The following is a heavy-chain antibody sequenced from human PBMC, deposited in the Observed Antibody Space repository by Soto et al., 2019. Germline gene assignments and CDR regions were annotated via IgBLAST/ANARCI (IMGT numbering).Heavy chain of an antibody. J-gene: IGHJ6*01. CDR1: AYSLTTSW. V-gene: IGHV5-51*01. CDR2: INPGASGT. D-gene: IGHD2-8*01. CDR3: ARLYNGVCYV. Sequence: GQSLKISCKGCAYSLTTSWVVCARQKTGKGLEWMVIINPGASGTGYSPSFQGQVTVSGDKSISTAFLQLSSLKAWDTAIYYCARLYNGVCYVWAQGTTVTVSS.